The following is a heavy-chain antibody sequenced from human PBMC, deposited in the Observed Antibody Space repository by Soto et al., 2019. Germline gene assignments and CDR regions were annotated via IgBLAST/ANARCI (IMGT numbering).Heavy chain of an antibody. V-gene: IGHV4-34*01. CDR3: ARGRRSSTSCYGY. CDR1: GGSFSGYY. Sequence: QVQLQQWGAGLLKPSETLSLTFAVSGGSFSGYYWSWIRQPPGKGLEWIGEINHSGSTTYNPSLKSRVTISVDTSKNQFSLKLSSVTAADTAVYYCARGRRSSTSCYGYWGQGTLVTVSS. CDR2: INHSGST. D-gene: IGHD2-2*01. J-gene: IGHJ4*02.